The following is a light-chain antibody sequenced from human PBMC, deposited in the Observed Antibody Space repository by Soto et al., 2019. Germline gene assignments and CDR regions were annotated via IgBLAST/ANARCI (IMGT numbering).Light chain of an antibody. V-gene: IGLV2-23*03. CDR2: EGS. CDR1: SSDVGSYNL. CDR3: CSYAGSTTFVV. Sequence: QSALTQPASVSGSRGQSITISCTGTSSDVGSYNLVSWYQQHAGKAPKLMIYEGSKRPSGVSNRFSGSKSGNTASLTISGLQAEDEADYYCCSYAGSTTFVVFGGGTKVTVL. J-gene: IGLJ2*01.